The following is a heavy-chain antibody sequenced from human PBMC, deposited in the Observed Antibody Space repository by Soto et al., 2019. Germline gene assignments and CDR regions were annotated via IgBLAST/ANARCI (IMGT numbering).Heavy chain of an antibody. V-gene: IGHV3-30*18. CDR1: GFTFSHYA. Sequence: QVQLVESGGGVVQPGRSLRLSCAASGFTFSHYAMHWVRQAPGKGLEWVALMSYAGRNEYYADSVKGRFTISRDNSKNTLYLQMNSLIAEDTAVYYCAKDGSHNFDYWGQGTLVTVSS. J-gene: IGHJ4*02. CDR2: MSYAGRNE. CDR3: AKDGSHNFDY. D-gene: IGHD1-26*01.